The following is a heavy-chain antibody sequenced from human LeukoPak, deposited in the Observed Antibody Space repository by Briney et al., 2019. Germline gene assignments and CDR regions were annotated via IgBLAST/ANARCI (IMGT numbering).Heavy chain of an antibody. CDR3: AKDLYYDFWSGYSNSLFDY. CDR2: ISWNSGSI. CDR1: GFTFDDYA. D-gene: IGHD3-3*01. J-gene: IGHJ4*02. V-gene: IGHV3-9*01. Sequence: GGSLRLSCAASGFTFDDYAMHWVRHAPGKGLEWVSGISWNSGSIDYADSVKGRFTISRDNAKNSLYLQMNSLRAEDTALYYCAKDLYYDFWSGYSNSLFDYWGQGTLVTVSS.